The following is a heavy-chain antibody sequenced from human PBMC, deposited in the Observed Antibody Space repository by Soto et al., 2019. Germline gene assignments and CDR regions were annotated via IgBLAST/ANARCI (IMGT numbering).Heavy chain of an antibody. CDR2: ISGGGGNT. J-gene: IGHJ4*02. CDR3: AKERLGRGADY. V-gene: IGHV3-23*01. Sequence: EVQLLESGGSLVQPGGSLRLSCAASGFTFSNYAMSWVRQTPGKGLEWVSTISGGGGNTYYPDSVKGRFTISRDNSKDTVYLPMNSLRAEDTAIYYCAKERLGRGADYWGQGALVTVTS. CDR1: GFTFSNYA.